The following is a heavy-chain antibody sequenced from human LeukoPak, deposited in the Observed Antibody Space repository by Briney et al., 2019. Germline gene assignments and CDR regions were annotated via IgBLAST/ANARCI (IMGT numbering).Heavy chain of an antibody. J-gene: IGHJ4*02. D-gene: IGHD2-15*01. CDR2: ISSSSSNM. V-gene: IGHV3-48*04. CDR3: ASACSGGSCYSAY. CDR1: GFTFSNYA. Sequence: GGSLRLSCAASGFTFSNYAMSWVRQAAGKWLEWVSYISSSSSNMHYADSVEGRFTLSRDTAKNSLYMQMNSLMAEDTAVYYCASACSGGSCYSAYWGQGTLVTVSS.